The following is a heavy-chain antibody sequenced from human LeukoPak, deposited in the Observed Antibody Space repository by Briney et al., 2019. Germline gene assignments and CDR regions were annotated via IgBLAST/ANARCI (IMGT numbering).Heavy chain of an antibody. V-gene: IGHV3-23*01. CDR3: ATYRDSSPPWY. CDR2: ISGSGDRT. Sequence: PGGSLRLSCAASGFAFSSYDMSWVRQAPGKGLWWGSAISGSGDRTFCRDSVKGRFTISRHKSKTTLYLQLYSLGAEDTALYYCATYRDSSPPWYWGQGTLVTVS. CDR1: GFAFSSYD. J-gene: IGHJ4*02. D-gene: IGHD3-22*01.